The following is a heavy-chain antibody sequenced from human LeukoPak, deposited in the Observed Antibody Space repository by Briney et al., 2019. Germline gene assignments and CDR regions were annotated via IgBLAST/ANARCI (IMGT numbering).Heavy chain of an antibody. V-gene: IGHV4-4*07. CDR3: ARDIYYDSSGLDAFDI. Sequence: PSETLSLTCAVYGGSFSGYYWSWIRQPAGKGLEWIGRIYTSGSTNYNPSLKSRVTMSVDTSKNQFSLKLSSVTAADTAVYYCARDIYYDSSGLDAFDIWGQGTMVTVSS. J-gene: IGHJ3*02. CDR1: GGSFSGYY. D-gene: IGHD3-22*01. CDR2: IYTSGST.